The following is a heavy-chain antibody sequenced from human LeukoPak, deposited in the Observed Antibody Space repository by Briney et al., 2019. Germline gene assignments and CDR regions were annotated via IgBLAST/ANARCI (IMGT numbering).Heavy chain of an antibody. CDR3: AKASEFDNGAFSV. D-gene: IGHD2-8*01. CDR1: GFSFRTYT. V-gene: IGHV3-21*01. J-gene: IGHJ1*01. Sequence: GGSLRLSCAASGFSFRTYTMNWVRQAPGKGLEWVSSISSSSTYIYYADSVKGRFTISRDNAKNSLNLQMDSLRAEDTAVYFCAKASEFDNGAFSVWGQGTLVTVSS. CDR2: ISSSSTYI.